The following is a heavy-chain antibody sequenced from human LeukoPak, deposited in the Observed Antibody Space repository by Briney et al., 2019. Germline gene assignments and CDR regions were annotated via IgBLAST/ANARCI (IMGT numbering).Heavy chain of an antibody. Sequence: GGSLRLSCAASGFTFSSYSMNWVRQAPGKGLEWVSSISSSSSYIYYADSVKGRFTISRDNAKNSLYLQMNSLRDEDTAVYYCEKTDIVVVPAADYYYYYGMDVWGQGTTVTVSS. CDR2: ISSSSSYI. D-gene: IGHD2-2*01. V-gene: IGHV3-21*01. CDR1: GFTFSSYS. CDR3: EKTDIVVVPAADYYYYYGMDV. J-gene: IGHJ6*02.